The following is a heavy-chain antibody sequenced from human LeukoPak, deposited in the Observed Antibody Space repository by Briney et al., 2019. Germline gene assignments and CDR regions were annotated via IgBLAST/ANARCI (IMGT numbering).Heavy chain of an antibody. D-gene: IGHD6-19*01. CDR1: GFTFSAHT. J-gene: IGHJ4*02. V-gene: IGHV3-21*01. CDR3: AKDRSIAVAGTVDY. CDR2: IRTSTSNN. Sequence: PGGSLRLSCAASGFTFSAHTMNWVRQAPGKDLEWVASIRTSTSNNIFNADSVKGRFTISRDNAKNSLFLQMNSLRAEDTAVYYCAKDRSIAVAGTVDYWGQGTLVTVSS.